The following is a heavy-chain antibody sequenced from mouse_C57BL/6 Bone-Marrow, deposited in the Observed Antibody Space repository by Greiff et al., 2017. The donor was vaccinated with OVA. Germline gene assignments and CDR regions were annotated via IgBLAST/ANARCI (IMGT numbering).Heavy chain of an antibody. CDR2: ISSGSSTI. V-gene: IGHV5-17*01. J-gene: IGHJ1*03. D-gene: IGHD1-1*01. Sequence: EVKVVESGGGLVKPGGSLKLSCAASGFTFSDYGMHWVRQAPEKGLEWVAYISSGSSTIYYADTVKGRFTISRDNAKNTLFLQMTSLRSEDTAMYYCARTDYGSSDKYFDVWGTGTTVTVSS. CDR1: GFTFSDYG. CDR3: ARTDYGSSDKYFDV.